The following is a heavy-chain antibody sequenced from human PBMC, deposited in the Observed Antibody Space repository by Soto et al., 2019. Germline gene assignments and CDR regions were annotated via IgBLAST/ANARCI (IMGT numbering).Heavy chain of an antibody. J-gene: IGHJ6*02. CDR1: GFPFSSYS. CDR2: ISSSSSYI. Sequence: GGSLRLSCAASGFPFSSYSMNWVRQAPGKGLEWVSSISSSSSYIYYADSVKGRFTISRDNAKNSLYLQMNSLRAEDTAVYYCARDNYYDILSGYRDNGMDVWGQGTTVTVSS. V-gene: IGHV3-21*01. CDR3: ARDNYYDILSGYRDNGMDV. D-gene: IGHD3-9*01.